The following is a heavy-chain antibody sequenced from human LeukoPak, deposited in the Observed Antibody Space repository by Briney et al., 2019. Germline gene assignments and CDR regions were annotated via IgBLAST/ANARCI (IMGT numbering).Heavy chain of an antibody. J-gene: IGHJ3*02. CDR3: AGTRTLGYCSSTSCTDAFDI. V-gene: IGHV1-8*01. D-gene: IGHD2-2*01. CDR2: MNPNSGNT. Sequence: ASVKVSCKASGYTFTSYDINWVRQATRQGLEWMGWMNPNSGNTGYAQKFLGRVTMTRNTSISTAYMELSSLRSEDTAVYYCAGTRTLGYCSSTSCTDAFDIWGQGTMVTVSS. CDR1: GYTFTSYD.